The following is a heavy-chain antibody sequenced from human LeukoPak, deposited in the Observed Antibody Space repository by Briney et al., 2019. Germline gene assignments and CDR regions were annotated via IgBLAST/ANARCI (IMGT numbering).Heavy chain of an antibody. Sequence: GGPLRPSCEASGFSFSSFWMHWVRQAPGEGLVWVSRLNEDGGITNYADFAKGRFTISRDNARNTLYLQMNSLSADDTAVYYCTRDIGGRSAYWGQGTLVTVSS. CDR3: TRDIGGRSAY. V-gene: IGHV3-74*01. CDR1: GFSFSSFW. J-gene: IGHJ4*02. CDR2: LNEDGGIT. D-gene: IGHD3-16*01.